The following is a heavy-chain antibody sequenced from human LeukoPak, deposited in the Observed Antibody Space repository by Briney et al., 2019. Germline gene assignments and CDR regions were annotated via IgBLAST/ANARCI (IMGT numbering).Heavy chain of an antibody. V-gene: IGHV3-74*01. Sequence: GGSLRLSCAASGFTFSSYWMHWVRQAPGKGLVWVSRINSDGSSTTYADSVKGRFTISRDNAKNTLYLQMNSLRAEDTAVYYCTRDIGDFVSDFWGQGTLVTVSS. CDR1: GFTFSSYW. J-gene: IGHJ4*02. CDR2: INSDGSST. D-gene: IGHD2-21*02. CDR3: TRDIGDFVSDF.